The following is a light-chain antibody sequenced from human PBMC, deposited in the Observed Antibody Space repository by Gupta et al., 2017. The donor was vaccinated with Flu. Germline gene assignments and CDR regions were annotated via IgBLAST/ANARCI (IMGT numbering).Light chain of an antibody. V-gene: IGKV3-20*01. CDR2: GAS. CDR3: QQYGSSPV. CDR1: QSVSSSY. Sequence: PGTLSLSPGERATLSCRASQSVSSSYLAWYQQKPGQAPRLLIYGASSRATGIPDRFSGSGSGTDFTLTISRLEPEDFAVYYCQQYGSSPVFGQGTKLEIK. J-gene: IGKJ2*01.